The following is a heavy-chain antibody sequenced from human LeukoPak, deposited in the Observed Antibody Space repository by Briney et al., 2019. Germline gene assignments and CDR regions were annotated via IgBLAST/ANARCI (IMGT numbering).Heavy chain of an antibody. V-gene: IGHV1-46*01. CDR1: GYTFTSYY. CDR3: ARDGTGGGYYYYFDY. CDR2: INPSGGST. Sequence: ASVKVSCKASGYTFTSYYMHWVRQAPGQGLEWMGVINPSGGSTTYAQKFQGRVTVTRDTSTSTVYMELSSLRSEDTAVYYCARDGTGGGYYYYFDYWGQGALVTVSS. J-gene: IGHJ4*02. D-gene: IGHD3-22*01.